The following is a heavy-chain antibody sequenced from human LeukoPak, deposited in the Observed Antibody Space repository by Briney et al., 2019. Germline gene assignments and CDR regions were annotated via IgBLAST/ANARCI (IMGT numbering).Heavy chain of an antibody. CDR3: ARGDYGDRNDY. J-gene: IGHJ4*02. V-gene: IGHV1-2*02. Sequence: APVKVSWKASGYSFSEYYVHWVRQAPGQGLEWMGWINPNSGGTNSAQKFQGRVTMTRDTSINTAYMELTILRSDDTAVYYCARGDYGDRNDYWGQGTLITVSS. CDR1: GYSFSEYY. D-gene: IGHD4-17*01. CDR2: INPNSGGT.